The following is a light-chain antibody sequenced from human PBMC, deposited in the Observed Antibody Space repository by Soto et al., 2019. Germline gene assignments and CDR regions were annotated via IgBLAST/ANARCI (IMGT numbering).Light chain of an antibody. Sequence: EIVMAQCPATLSVSPGDRVTLSCWASQYINSNVAWYQQKRGQAPRILIYGASTRYTGIPARFSGSGSGTEFTLTISSLQSEDFAVYYCQQYNNWPRTFGQGTRVEIK. J-gene: IGKJ1*01. V-gene: IGKV3-15*01. CDR3: QQYNNWPRT. CDR2: GAS. CDR1: QYINSN.